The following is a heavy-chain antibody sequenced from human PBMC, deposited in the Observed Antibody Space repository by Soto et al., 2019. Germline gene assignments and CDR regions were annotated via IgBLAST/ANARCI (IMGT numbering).Heavy chain of an antibody. J-gene: IGHJ5*02. V-gene: IGHV3-74*01. CDR2: ISSDESST. CDR3: ARGPVEIGSDLYYPFDP. CDR1: GFTFSYYC. D-gene: IGHD6-19*01. Sequence: EVQLVESGGGLVQPGGSLRLSCVASGFTFSYYCMHWVRQAPGKGLVWVSRISSDESSTSYVDSVKGRFTISRDNAKNTLFLQMSSRRAQDTAMYYCARGPVEIGSDLYYPFDPWGQGTLVTVSS.